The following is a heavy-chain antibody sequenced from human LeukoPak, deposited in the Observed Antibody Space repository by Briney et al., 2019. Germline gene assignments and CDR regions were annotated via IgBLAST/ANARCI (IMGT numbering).Heavy chain of an antibody. Sequence: SETLSLTCTVSGGSISSYYWSWIRQPPGKGLEWIGYIYYSGNTNYNPSPKSRVTISVDTSKNQFSLKLSSVTAADTAVYYCVRNVDYWGQGTLVTVSS. V-gene: IGHV4-59*03. D-gene: IGHD2-8*01. CDR2: IYYSGNT. CDR3: VRNVDY. CDR1: GGSISSYY. J-gene: IGHJ4*02.